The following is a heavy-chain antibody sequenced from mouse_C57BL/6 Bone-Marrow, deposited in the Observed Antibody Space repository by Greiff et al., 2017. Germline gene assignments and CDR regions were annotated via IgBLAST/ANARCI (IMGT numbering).Heavy chain of an antibody. J-gene: IGHJ3*01. CDR3: TRAAIYYDYLGYWFAY. V-gene: IGHV5-9-1*02. Sequence: DVMLVESGEGLVKPGGSLKLSCAASGFTFSSYAMSWVRQTPEKRLEWVAYISSGGDYIYYADTVKGRFTISRDNARNTLYLQMSSLKSEDTAMYYGTRAAIYYDYLGYWFAYWGQGTLVTVSA. CDR1: GFTFSSYA. D-gene: IGHD2-4*01. CDR2: ISSGGDYI.